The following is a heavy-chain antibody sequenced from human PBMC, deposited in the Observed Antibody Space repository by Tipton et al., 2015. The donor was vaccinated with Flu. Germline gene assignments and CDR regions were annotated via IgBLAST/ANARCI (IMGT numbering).Heavy chain of an antibody. CDR1: GASISRNSYY. V-gene: IGHV4-61*05. D-gene: IGHD6-13*01. J-gene: IGHJ4*02. Sequence: TLSLTCTVSGASISRNSYYWGWIRQPPGKGLEWIGYIYYSGKSNYNPSLKSRVTMSVDTSKNQVSLNLSSVTAADTAVYYCAKWSSSWWSFDYWGQVALVTVSS. CDR2: IYYSGKS. CDR3: AKWSSSWWSFDY.